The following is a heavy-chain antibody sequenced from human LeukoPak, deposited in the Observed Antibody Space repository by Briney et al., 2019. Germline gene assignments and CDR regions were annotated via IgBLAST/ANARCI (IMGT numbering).Heavy chain of an antibody. CDR2: ISSSSSTI. CDR3: ARNQYYDILTDPYYYGMDV. D-gene: IGHD3-9*01. J-gene: IGHJ6*02. CDR1: GFTFSSYS. V-gene: IGHV3-48*01. Sequence: GSLRLSCAASGFTFSSYSMNWVRQAPGKGLEWVSYISSSSSTIYYADSVKGRFTISRDNAKNSLYLQMNSLRAEDTAVYYCARNQYYDILTDPYYYGMDVWGQGTTVTVSS.